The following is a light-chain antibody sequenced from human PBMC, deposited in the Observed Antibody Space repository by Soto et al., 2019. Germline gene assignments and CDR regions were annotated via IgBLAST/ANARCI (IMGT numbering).Light chain of an antibody. CDR1: SSDVGGYNY. Sequence: QSALTQPRSVSGSPGQSVTISCTGTSSDVGGYNYVSWYQQHPGQAPKLMIYDVTKRPSGVPDRCSGANSGNTASLSISGLQAEDEADYYCCSSGGGYTPLLFGGGTKVTVL. V-gene: IGLV2-11*01. CDR3: CSSGGGYTPLL. J-gene: IGLJ2*01. CDR2: DVT.